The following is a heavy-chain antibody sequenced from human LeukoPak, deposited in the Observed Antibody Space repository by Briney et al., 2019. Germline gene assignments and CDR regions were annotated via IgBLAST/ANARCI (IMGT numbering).Heavy chain of an antibody. CDR2: IYSDNT. J-gene: IGHJ4*02. V-gene: IGHV3-53*01. D-gene: IGHD4/OR15-4a*01. CDR3: ARRAGAYSHPYDY. CDR1: GFTVSSNS. Sequence: GGSLRLSCTGSGFTVSSNSMSWVRQAPGKGLEWVSFIYSDNTHYSDSVKGRFTISRDNSKNTLYLQMNSLRAEDTAVYYCARRAGAYSHPYDYWGQGTLVTVSS.